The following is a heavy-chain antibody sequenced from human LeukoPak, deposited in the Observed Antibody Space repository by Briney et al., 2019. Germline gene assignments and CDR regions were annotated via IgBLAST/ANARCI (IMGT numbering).Heavy chain of an antibody. Sequence: GGSLRLSCGGSGFTLDDYGMHWVRQRPGKGLERVSLISGDGGMTHYADSVKGRFTISRDNSKNSLYLQMNSLRIEDSAFYYCAKDAPYSGRVFDCWGQGTLVTVSS. CDR3: AKDAPYSGRVFDC. CDR1: GFTLDDYG. D-gene: IGHD5-12*01. CDR2: ISGDGGMT. V-gene: IGHV3-43*02. J-gene: IGHJ4*02.